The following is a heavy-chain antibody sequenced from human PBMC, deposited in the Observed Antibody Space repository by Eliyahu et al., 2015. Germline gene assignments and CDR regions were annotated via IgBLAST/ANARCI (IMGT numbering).Heavy chain of an antibody. V-gene: IGHV3-15*01. CDR3: TTAEDYDSYGMDV. J-gene: IGHJ6*02. Sequence: EVQLVESGGGLVKPGGSLRLSCAASGFTFSNAWMSWVRQAPGKGLEWVGRIKSKTDGGTTDYAAPVKGRFTISRDDSKNTLYLQMNSLKTEDTAVYYCTTAEDYDSYGMDVWGQGTTVTVSS. D-gene: IGHD3-3*01. CDR2: IKSKTDGGTT. CDR1: GFTFSNAW.